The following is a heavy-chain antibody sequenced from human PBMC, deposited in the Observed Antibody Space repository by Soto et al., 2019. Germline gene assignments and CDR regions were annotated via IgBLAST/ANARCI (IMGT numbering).Heavy chain of an antibody. D-gene: IGHD1-20*01. Sequence: SETLSLTCTVSGGSISSGGYYWSWIRQHPGKGLEWIGYIYYSGSTYYNPSLKSRVTISVDTSKNQFSLKLSSVTAADTAVYYCARDRENNWKGLDAFDIWGQGTMVTVSS. CDR1: GGSISSGGYY. CDR3: ARDRENNWKGLDAFDI. CDR2: IYYSGST. J-gene: IGHJ3*02. V-gene: IGHV4-31*03.